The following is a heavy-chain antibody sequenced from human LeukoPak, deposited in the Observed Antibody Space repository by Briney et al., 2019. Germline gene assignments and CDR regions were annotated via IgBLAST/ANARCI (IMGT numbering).Heavy chain of an antibody. CDR2: MNPNSGNT. Sequence: ASVKVSCKASGYTFTSYGISWVRQAPGQGLEWMGWMNPNSGNTGYAQNFQGRVTMTRNTSISIAYMELSSLRSEDTAVYYCARGHFSGWYRWFDPWGQGTLVTVSS. J-gene: IGHJ5*02. V-gene: IGHV1-8*02. CDR1: GYTFTSYG. D-gene: IGHD6-19*01. CDR3: ARGHFSGWYRWFDP.